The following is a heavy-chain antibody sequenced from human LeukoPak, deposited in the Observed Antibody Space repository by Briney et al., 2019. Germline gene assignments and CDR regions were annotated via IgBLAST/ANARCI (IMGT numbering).Heavy chain of an antibody. CDR1: GFTFSSYS. CDR3: ARWGPPYYYYMDV. CDR2: ISSSSSYI. D-gene: IGHD7-27*01. J-gene: IGHJ6*03. Sequence: GSLSLSCAASGFTFSSYSMNWVRRAPGKGLEWVSSISSSSSYIYYADSVKGRFTISRDNAKNSLYLQMNSLRAEDTAVYYCARWGPPYYYYMDVWGKGTTVTVSS. V-gene: IGHV3-21*01.